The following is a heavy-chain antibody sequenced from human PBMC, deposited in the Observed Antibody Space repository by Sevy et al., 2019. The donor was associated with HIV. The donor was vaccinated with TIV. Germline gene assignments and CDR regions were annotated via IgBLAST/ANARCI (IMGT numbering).Heavy chain of an antibody. CDR2: IWYAGSNK. CDR3: ARDSSNGDFDY. V-gene: IGHV3-33*01. D-gene: IGHD4-17*01. Sequence: GGSLRLSCTASGFTFSSYGMHWVRQAPGKGLEWVAVIWYAGSNKYYADSVKGRFTISRDNSKNTLYLQMNSLRADDTAVYYCARDSSNGDFDYWGQGTLVTVSS. CDR1: GFTFSSYG. J-gene: IGHJ4*02.